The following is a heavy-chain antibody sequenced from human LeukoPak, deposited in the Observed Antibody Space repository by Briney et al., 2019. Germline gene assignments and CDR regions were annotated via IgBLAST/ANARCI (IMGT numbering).Heavy chain of an antibody. CDR2: IYYTGST. Sequence: SQTLSLTCTVSGGSISSGDYYWSWIRQPPGKGLEWIGYIYYTGSTYYKPSLKSRVTISVDTSKNQFSLKLSSVTAADTAVYYCAREYTLYRSGWFLDYWGQGTVVTVSS. CDR1: GGSISSGDYY. V-gene: IGHV4-30-4*01. CDR3: AREYTLYRSGWFLDY. D-gene: IGHD6-19*01. J-gene: IGHJ4*02.